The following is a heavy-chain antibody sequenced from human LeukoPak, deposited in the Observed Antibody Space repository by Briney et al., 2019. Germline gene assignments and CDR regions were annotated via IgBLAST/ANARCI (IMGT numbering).Heavy chain of an antibody. J-gene: IGHJ3*02. V-gene: IGHV3-48*03. CDR1: GITFSNYE. CDR3: VRDRGTATVRSFDI. D-gene: IGHD4-17*01. CDR2: ISSRGTTT. Sequence: PGGSLRLSCAASGITFSNYEMNWVRQAPGKGLEWVSYISSRGTTTHYADSVKGRFIISRDNAENSLYLQMNSLRVEATALYHCVRDRGTATVRSFDIWGQGTMVTVSS.